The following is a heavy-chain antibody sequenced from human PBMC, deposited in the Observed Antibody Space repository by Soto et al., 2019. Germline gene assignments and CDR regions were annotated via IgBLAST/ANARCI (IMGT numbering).Heavy chain of an antibody. CDR2: ISAYNGNT. V-gene: IGHV1-18*01. Sequence: QVQLVQSGAEVKKPGASVKVSCKASGYTFTSYGISWVRQAPGQGLEWMGWISAYNGNTNYAQKLQGRVTMTTDTATSTAYMELRCLRSDDTAVYYCARVMVIYGDYGARYFDYWGQGTLVTVSS. CDR3: ARVMVIYGDYGARYFDY. CDR1: GYTFTSYG. D-gene: IGHD4-17*01. J-gene: IGHJ4*02.